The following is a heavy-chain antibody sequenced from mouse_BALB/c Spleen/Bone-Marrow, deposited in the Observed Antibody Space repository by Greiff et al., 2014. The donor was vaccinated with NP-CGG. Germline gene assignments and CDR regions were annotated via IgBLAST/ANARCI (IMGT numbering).Heavy chain of an antibody. V-gene: IGHV14-3*02. CDR1: GFNIKDTY. CDR2: IDANGNT. CDR3: ARPIFL. J-gene: IGHJ4*01. Sequence: VQLQQPGAELVKPGASVKLSCTASGFNIKDTYMHWVKQRPEQGLEWIGRIDANGNTKYDPKFQGKATITADTSSNTAYLQLSSLTSEDTAVYYCARPIFLWGQGTSVTVSS.